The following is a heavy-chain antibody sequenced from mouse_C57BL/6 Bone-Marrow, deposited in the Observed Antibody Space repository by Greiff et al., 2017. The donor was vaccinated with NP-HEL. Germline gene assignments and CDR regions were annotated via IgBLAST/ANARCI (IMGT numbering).Heavy chain of an antibody. V-gene: IGHV1-42*01. D-gene: IGHD2-4*01. CDR1: GYSFTGYY. CDR3: ARGLRAY. CDR2: INPSTGGT. Sequence: EVQLVESGPELVKPGASVKISCKASGYSFTGYYMNWVKQSPEKSLEWIGEINPSTGGTTYNQKFKAKATLTVDKSSSTAYMQLKSLTSEDSAVYYCARGLRAYWGQGTLVTVSA. J-gene: IGHJ3*01.